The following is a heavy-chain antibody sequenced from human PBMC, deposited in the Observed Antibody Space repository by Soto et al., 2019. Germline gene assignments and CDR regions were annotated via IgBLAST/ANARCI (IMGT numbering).Heavy chain of an antibody. J-gene: IGHJ4*02. Sequence: PGGSLRLSCASSVFTFSIYAMSLVRQAPGKGLEWVSAISGSGGSTYYADSVKGRFTISRDNSKNKLYLQMNSLRAEDTAVYYCAKDWGTGTPYYWGQGTLVTVSS. D-gene: IGHD1-1*01. CDR2: ISGSGGST. V-gene: IGHV3-23*01. CDR3: AKDWGTGTPYY. CDR1: VFTFSIYA.